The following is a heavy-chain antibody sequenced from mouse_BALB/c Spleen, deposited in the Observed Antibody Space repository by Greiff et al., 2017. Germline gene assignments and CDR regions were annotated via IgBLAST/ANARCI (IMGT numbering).Heavy chain of an antibody. CDR3: ARRRGITTDYYAMDY. Sequence: VQLQQSGAELVRPGVSVKISCKGSGYTFTDYAMHWVKQSHAKSLEWIGVISTYYGDASYNQKFKGKATMTVDKSSSTAYMELARLTSEDSAIYYCARRRGITTDYYAMDYWGHGTSVTVSS. CDR1: GYTFTDYA. D-gene: IGHD1-1*01. CDR2: ISTYYGDA. V-gene: IGHV1S137*01. J-gene: IGHJ4*01.